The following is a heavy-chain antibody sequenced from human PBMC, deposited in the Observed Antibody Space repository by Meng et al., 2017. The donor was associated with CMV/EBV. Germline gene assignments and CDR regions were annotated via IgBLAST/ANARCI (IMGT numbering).Heavy chain of an antibody. CDR3: TRGYWSSEGWFDP. V-gene: IGHV3-73*01. J-gene: IGHJ5*02. CDR1: GFTFSGSA. D-gene: IGHD2-2*01. Sequence: GESLKISCAASGFTFSGSAMHWVRQASGKGLEWVGRIRSKANSYATAYAASVKGRFTISRDDSKNTAYLQMNCLKTEDTAVYYCTRGYWSSEGWFDPWGQGTLVTV. CDR2: IRSKANSYAT.